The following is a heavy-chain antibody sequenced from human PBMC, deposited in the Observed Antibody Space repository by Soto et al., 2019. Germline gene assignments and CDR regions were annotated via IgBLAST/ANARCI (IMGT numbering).Heavy chain of an antibody. CDR1: GGSISSNDYY. J-gene: IGHJ5*02. CDR3: ARRSSSWYLVGFDP. CDR2: IYYSGST. D-gene: IGHD6-13*01. Sequence: SETLSLTXTVSGGSISSNDYYWSWIRQPPGKGLEWIGYIYYSGSTYYNPSLKSRISISVDTSKNQFSLKLRSVTAADTAVYFCARRSSSWYLVGFDPWGQGTLVTVSS. V-gene: IGHV4-30-4*01.